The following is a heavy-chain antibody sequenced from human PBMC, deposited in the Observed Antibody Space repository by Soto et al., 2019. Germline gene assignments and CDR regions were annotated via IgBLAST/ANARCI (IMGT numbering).Heavy chain of an antibody. CDR3: ARSLWKQLDPDDAFEI. CDR2: VNAGIGDT. D-gene: IGHD6-13*01. Sequence: ASVKVSCKASGYTFTSYAMHWVRQAPGQRLEWMGWVNAGIGDTEYSEKFQGRVTITRDTSASTAYMELRSLRSDDTAVYYCARSLWKQLDPDDAFEIWGQGTMVTVSS. V-gene: IGHV1-3*01. J-gene: IGHJ3*02. CDR1: GYTFTSYA.